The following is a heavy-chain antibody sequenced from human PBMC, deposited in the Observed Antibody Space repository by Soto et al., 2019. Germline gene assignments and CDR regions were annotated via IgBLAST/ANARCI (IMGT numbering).Heavy chain of an antibody. CDR2: ISGSGGST. D-gene: IGHD2-2*01. CDR3: AKGYCSSTSCYVSYYFDY. CDR1: GFTFSSYA. Sequence: GGSLRLSCAASGFTFSSYAMSWVRQAPGKGLEWVSAISGSGGSTYYADSVKGRFTISRDNSKNTLYLQMNSLRAEDTAVYYCAKGYCSSTSCYVSYYFDYWGQGTLVTVSS. J-gene: IGHJ4*02. V-gene: IGHV3-23*01.